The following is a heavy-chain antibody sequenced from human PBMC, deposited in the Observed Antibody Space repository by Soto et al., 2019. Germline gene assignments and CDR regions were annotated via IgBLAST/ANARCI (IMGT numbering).Heavy chain of an antibody. CDR3: AKDKVPVVVTAPFDY. CDR1: GFTFSSYG. D-gene: IGHD2-21*02. CDR2: ISYDGSNK. J-gene: IGHJ4*02. V-gene: IGHV3-30*18. Sequence: QVQLVESGGGVVQPGRSLRLSCAASGFTFSSYGMHWDRQAPGKGLEWVAVISYDGSNKYYADSVKGRFTISRDNSKNTLYLQMNSLRAEDTAVYYCAKDKVPVVVTAPFDYWGQGTLVTVSS.